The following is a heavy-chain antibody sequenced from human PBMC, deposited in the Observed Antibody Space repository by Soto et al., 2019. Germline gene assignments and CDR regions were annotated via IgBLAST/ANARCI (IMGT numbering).Heavy chain of an antibody. V-gene: IGHV1-18*01. CDR1: GYSFHNSG. D-gene: IGHD1-1*01. Sequence: ASVKVSCKTSGYSFHNSGISWVRQAPGQGLEWMGWISVLNGYAHYGQKFQGRVIMTADTFTSTAYMGLRGLRSDDTAMYYCSKNGTTWFASWGQGTPVTVSS. CDR3: SKNGTTWFAS. CDR2: ISVLNGYA. J-gene: IGHJ5*01.